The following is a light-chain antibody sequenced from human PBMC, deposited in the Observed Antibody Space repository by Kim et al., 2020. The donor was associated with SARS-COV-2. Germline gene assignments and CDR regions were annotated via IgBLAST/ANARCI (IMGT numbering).Light chain of an antibody. CDR2: GAS. CDR1: HSGSNSY. Sequence: PPGARASRSSRASHSGSNSYLAWYQQKPGQAPRLLIYGASSRATGIPDRFSGSGSRTDFTLTISRLEPEDVAVYYCQQYGSSPLTFGGGTKVDIK. V-gene: IGKV3-20*01. CDR3: QQYGSSPLT. J-gene: IGKJ4*01.